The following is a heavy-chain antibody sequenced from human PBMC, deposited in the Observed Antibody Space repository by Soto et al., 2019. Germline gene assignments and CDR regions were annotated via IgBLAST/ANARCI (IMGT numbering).Heavy chain of an antibody. D-gene: IGHD4-17*01. CDR3: ASPRRLAHYYFDY. CDR2: INAGNGNT. J-gene: IGHJ4*02. V-gene: IGHV1-3*01. Sequence: AAVKVSCKASGYTFTSYAMHWVRQAPGQRLEGVGWINAGNGNTKYSQKCQGRVTMTRDTSASTAYMELSSLRSEDTAVYYCASPRRLAHYYFDYWGQGTLVTVSS. CDR1: GYTFTSYA.